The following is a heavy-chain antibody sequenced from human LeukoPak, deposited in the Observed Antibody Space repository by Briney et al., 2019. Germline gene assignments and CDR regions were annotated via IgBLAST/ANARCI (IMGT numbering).Heavy chain of an antibody. Sequence: PGGSLGLPCAASGFTFNNFGMHWIRQAPGEGLEWVALVRSGGTDKYYADSVKGRFTISRDNSKNMVYLQMNSLRVEDTAVYYCAKDRDDYGDDCWGQGILVTVST. V-gene: IGHV3-30*02. J-gene: IGHJ4*02. CDR2: VRSGGTDK. CDR3: AKDRDDYGDDC. D-gene: IGHD4-17*01. CDR1: GFTFNNFG.